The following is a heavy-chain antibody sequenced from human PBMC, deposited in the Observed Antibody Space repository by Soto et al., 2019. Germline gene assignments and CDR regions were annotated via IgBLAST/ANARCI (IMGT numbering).Heavy chain of an antibody. J-gene: IGHJ6*02. CDR2: IYYSGST. CDR3: ARKEFDYGMDV. V-gene: IGHV4-39*01. Sequence: SETLSLTCTVSGGSISSSSYYWGWIRQPPGKGLEWIGSIYYSGSTYYNPSLKSRVTISVDTSKNQFSLKLSSVTAADTAVYYCARKEFDYGMDVWGQGTTVT. CDR1: GGSISSSSYY.